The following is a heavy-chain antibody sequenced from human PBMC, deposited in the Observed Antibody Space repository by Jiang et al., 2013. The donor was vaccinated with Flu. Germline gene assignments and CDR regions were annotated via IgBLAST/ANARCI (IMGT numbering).Heavy chain of an antibody. V-gene: IGHV3-23*01. CDR3: ARDGVYGNGVWEYSEY. CDR2: IVGSGSDI. Sequence: PGGSLRLSCVGSGFTFNYAMNWVRQAPGKGLEWVSGIVGSGSDIHYADSVKGRFTISRDNSKNTVYLQMNSLRAEDTAQYYCARDGVYGNGVWEYSEYWGQGTPVTVSS. D-gene: IGHD1-26*01. CDR1: GFTFNYA. J-gene: IGHJ4*02.